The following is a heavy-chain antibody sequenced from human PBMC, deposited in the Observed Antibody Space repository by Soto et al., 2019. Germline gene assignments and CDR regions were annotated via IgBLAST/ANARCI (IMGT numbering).Heavy chain of an antibody. J-gene: IGHJ6*02. CDR3: ARDEDTAMVTGYYYYYGMDV. CDR1: GFTFSSYA. CDR2: ISYDGSNK. D-gene: IGHD5-18*01. Sequence: SLRLSCAASGFTFSSYAMHWVRQAPGKGLEWVAVISYDGSNKYYADSVKGRFTISRDNSKNTLYLQMNSLRAEDTAVYYCARDEDTAMVTGYYYYYGMDVWGQGTTVTVSS. V-gene: IGHV3-30-3*01.